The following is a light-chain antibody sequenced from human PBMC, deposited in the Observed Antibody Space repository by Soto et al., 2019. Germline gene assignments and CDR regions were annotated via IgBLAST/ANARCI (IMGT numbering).Light chain of an antibody. V-gene: IGLV2-8*01. CDR1: SSDVGGYNY. J-gene: IGLJ2*01. CDR2: EVS. Sequence: QSALTQPPSASGFPGQSVTISCTGTSSDVGGYNYISWYQQHPGKAPKLMIYEVSKRPSGVPDRFSGSKSGNTASLTVSGLQAEDEADYYCSSYAGSNHVVFGGGTKLTVL. CDR3: SSYAGSNHVV.